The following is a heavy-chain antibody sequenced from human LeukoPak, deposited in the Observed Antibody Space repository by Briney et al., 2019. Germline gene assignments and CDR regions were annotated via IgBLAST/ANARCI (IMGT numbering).Heavy chain of an antibody. J-gene: IGHJ6*03. CDR1: GSIFTSYW. CDR3: ARHSYYYYYMDV. CDR2: IYPGDSDT. Sequence: GAPLQISGQGSGSIFTSYWSGWVRQLPGKGVEWIRIIYPGDSDTRYSPSFQRHVTISADKSISTAYLQWSSLKASDTAMYYCARHSYYYYYMDVWGKGTTVTVSS. V-gene: IGHV5-51*01.